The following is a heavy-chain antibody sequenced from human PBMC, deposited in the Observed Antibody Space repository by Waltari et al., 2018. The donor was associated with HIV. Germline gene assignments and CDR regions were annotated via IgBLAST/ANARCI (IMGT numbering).Heavy chain of an antibody. CDR3: TRSLLATANLWSGGY. CDR1: GFTFGDYG. V-gene: IGHV3-49*03. CDR2: IRGKAFSGSK. Sequence: EVHLVESGGGLVQPGRSLRLSCTASGFTFGDYGISWYRQAPGKGLEWLRLIRGKAFSGSKKYAASVKGRVTVSRDDSKSIAYLQINSLKTEDTAVYYCTRSLLATANLWSGGYWGQGALVTVSS. J-gene: IGHJ4*02. D-gene: IGHD2-21*02.